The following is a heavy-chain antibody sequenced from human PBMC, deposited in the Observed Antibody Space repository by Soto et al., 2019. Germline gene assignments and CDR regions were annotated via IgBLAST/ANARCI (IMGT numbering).Heavy chain of an antibody. CDR2: IHHTGNN. CDR3: ARGSALGTFGLNV. D-gene: IGHD1-26*01. J-gene: IGHJ6*02. V-gene: IGHV4-4*02. Sequence: SETLSLTCAVSGDSIKNDDWWSWVRQPPGQGLEWIGEIHHTGNNKYNPSLRSRVTMSVDTSEKHFSLQVNSVTGADTAVYYCARGSALGTFGLNVWGQGTTVTVS. CDR1: GDSIKNDDW.